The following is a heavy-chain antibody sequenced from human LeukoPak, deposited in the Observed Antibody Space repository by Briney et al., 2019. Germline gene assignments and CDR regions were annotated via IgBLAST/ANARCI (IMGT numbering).Heavy chain of an antibody. V-gene: IGHV3-9*01. Sequence: GRSLRLSCAASGFTFDDYAMHWVRQAPGKGLEWVSGISWNSGSIGYADSVKGRFTISRDNAKNSLYLQMNSLRAEDTALYYCAKAGYSYGYHWGQGTLVTVSS. J-gene: IGHJ5*02. CDR2: ISWNSGSI. CDR1: GFTFDDYA. D-gene: IGHD5-18*01. CDR3: AKAGYSYGYH.